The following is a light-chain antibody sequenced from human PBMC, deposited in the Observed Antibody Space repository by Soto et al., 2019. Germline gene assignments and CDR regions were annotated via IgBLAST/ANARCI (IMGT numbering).Light chain of an antibody. V-gene: IGKV1-33*01. CDR2: DAS. Sequence: DIQMTQSPSSLSASVGDRVTITCQASQVITNYLNWYQQKPGEAPRLLIYDASYLARGVPSRFSGSGYGTDFTFTISSLQPEDVATYFCQQYANFPPFTFGPGTKVRIK. CDR3: QQYANFPPFT. CDR1: QVITNY. J-gene: IGKJ3*01.